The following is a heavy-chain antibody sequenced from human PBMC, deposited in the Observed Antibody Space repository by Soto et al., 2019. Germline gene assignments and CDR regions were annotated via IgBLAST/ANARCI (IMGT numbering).Heavy chain of an antibody. CDR1: GGSISSSSYY. V-gene: IGHV4-39*01. Sequence: KASETLSLTCTVSGGSISSSSYYWGWIRQPPGKGLEWIGSIYYSGSTYYNPSLKSRVTISVDTSKNQFSLKLSSVTAADTAVYYCARRRKTGVSGSYYPRPFDYWGQGTLVTVSS. D-gene: IGHD1-26*01. CDR2: IYYSGST. J-gene: IGHJ4*02. CDR3: ARRRKTGVSGSYYPRPFDY.